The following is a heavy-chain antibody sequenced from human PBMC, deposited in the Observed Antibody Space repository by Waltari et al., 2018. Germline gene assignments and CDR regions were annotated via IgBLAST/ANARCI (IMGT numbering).Heavy chain of an antibody. CDR1: GGSISSYY. J-gene: IGHJ6*02. V-gene: IGHV4-59*01. CDR2: IYYSGST. D-gene: IGHD6-13*01. Sequence: QVQLQESGPGLVKPSETLSLTCTVSGGSISSYYWSWLRPPPGKGLEWIGYIYYSGSTNYNPSLKSRVTISVDTSKNQFSLKLSSVTAADTAVYYCARGSEQQLVRGHYYGMDVWGQGTTVTVSS. CDR3: ARGSEQQLVRGHYYGMDV.